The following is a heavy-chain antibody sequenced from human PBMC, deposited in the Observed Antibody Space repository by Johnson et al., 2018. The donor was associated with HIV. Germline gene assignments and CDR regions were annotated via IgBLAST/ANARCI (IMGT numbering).Heavy chain of an antibody. CDR1: GFTFSNYA. D-gene: IGHD2-15*01. J-gene: IGHJ3*02. Sequence: MQLVESGGGLVQPGGSLRLSCAASGFTFSNYAMHWVRQAPGKGLDYVSGISTNGGSTYYANSVKGRFTISRENAKNSLYLQMNSLRAGDTAVYYCVKDRGSPGIPAAFDIWGQGTMVTVSS. CDR3: VKDRGSPGIPAAFDI. V-gene: IGHV3-64*01. CDR2: ISTNGGST.